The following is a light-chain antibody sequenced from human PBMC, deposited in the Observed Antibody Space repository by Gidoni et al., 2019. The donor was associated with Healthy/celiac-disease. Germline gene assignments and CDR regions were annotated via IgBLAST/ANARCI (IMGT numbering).Light chain of an antibody. CDR1: QSVLYSSNNKNY. CDR3: QQNYSTPNGFT. V-gene: IGKV4-1*01. CDR2: WAS. Sequence: GERGTINCKSSQSVLYSSNNKNYVAWYQQKPGQPPTLLIYWASTRESRVPDRFSSSGSGTDFTLTISSLQSEDVAVYYCQQNYSTPNGFTFGPGTKVDIK. J-gene: IGKJ3*01.